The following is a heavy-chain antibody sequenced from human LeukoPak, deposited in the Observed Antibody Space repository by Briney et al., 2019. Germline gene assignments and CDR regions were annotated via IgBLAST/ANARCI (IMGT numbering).Heavy chain of an antibody. Sequence: GGSLRLSCAASGFTFSSYWMSWVRQAPGKGLEWVANIKQDGSEKYYVDSVKGRFTISRDNAKNSLYLQMNSLRAEDTAVYYCARRGGSSSLHPRDYYYLDVWGKGTTVTVSS. V-gene: IGHV3-7*01. J-gene: IGHJ6*03. CDR3: ARRGGSSSLHPRDYYYLDV. CDR1: GFTFSSYW. D-gene: IGHD2-15*01. CDR2: IKQDGSEK.